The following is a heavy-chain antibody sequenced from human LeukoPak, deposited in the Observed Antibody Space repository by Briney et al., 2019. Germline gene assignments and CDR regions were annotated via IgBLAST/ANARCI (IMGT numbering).Heavy chain of an antibody. J-gene: IGHJ4*02. CDR3: ARLCGQRADY. D-gene: IGHD2-21*01. CDR1: GYTFTTYW. Sequence: GESLKISCKGSGYTFTTYWIAWVRQMPGKGLEWMGIIYPADSDTRYSPSFQGQVTISADKSISTAYLQWSSLKASDTAMYYCARLCGQRADYWGQGTLVTVSS. V-gene: IGHV5-51*01. CDR2: IYPADSDT.